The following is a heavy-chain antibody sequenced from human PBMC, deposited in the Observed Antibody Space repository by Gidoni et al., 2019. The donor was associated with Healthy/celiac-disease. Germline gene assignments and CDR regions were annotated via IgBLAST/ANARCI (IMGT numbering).Heavy chain of an antibody. D-gene: IGHD1-1*01. J-gene: IGHJ4*02. CDR3: ARGSKTIPLGFR. V-gene: IGHV4-34*01. CDR1: GGSFSGYY. CDR2: INHSGST. Sequence: QVQLQQWGAGLLKPSETLSITCAVYGGSFSGYYWSWIRQPPGKGLEWIGEINHSGSTNYNPSLKSRVTISVDTSKNQFSLKLSSVTAADTAVYYCARGSKTIPLGFRWGQGTLVTVSS.